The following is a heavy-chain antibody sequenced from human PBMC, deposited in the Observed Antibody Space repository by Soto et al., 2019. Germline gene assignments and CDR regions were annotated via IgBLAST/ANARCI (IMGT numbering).Heavy chain of an antibody. CDR1: GFTFSSYA. J-gene: IGHJ6*02. V-gene: IGHV3-23*01. D-gene: IGHD6-19*01. CDR3: AKDLDFSSGFYYGMDV. Sequence: GGSLRLSCAASGFTFSSYAMSWVRPAPGKGLEWVSAISGSGGSTYYADSVKGRFTISRDNSKNTLYLQMNSLRAEDTAVYYCAKDLDFSSGFYYGMDVWGQGTTVTVSS. CDR2: ISGSGGST.